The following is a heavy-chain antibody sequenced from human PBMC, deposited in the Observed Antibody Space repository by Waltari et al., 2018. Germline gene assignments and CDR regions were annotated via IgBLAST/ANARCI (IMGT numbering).Heavy chain of an antibody. V-gene: IGHV4-61*02. CDR1: GGSISSGSYY. CDR2: IYTSGST. CDR3: ARVSGIAVAGRGWFDP. J-gene: IGHJ5*02. D-gene: IGHD6-19*01. Sequence: QVQLQESGPGLVKPSQTLSLTCTVSGGSISSGSYYWSWIRQPAGKGLEWIGRIYTSGSTNYNPSLKSRVTISVDTSKNQFSLKLSSVTAADTAVYYCARVSGIAVAGRGWFDPWGQGTLVTVSS.